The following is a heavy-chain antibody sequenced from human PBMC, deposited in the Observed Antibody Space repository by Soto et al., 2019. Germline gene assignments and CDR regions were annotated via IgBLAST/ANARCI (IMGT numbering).Heavy chain of an antibody. CDR2: ISYDGSNK. Sequence: GGSLRLSCAASGFTFSSNAIHWVRQAPGKGLEWVAVISYDGSNKYYADSVKGRFTISRDNSKNTLYLQMNSLRAEDTAVYYCANYDYSNYYGMDVWGQGTTVTV. V-gene: IGHV3-30*04. D-gene: IGHD4-4*01. J-gene: IGHJ6*02. CDR3: ANYDYSNYYGMDV. CDR1: GFTFSSNA.